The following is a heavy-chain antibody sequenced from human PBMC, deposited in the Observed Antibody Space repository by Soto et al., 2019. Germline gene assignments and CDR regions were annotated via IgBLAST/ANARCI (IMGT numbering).Heavy chain of an antibody. Sequence: QVQLVESGGGVVQPGRSLRLSCAASGFTFSSYAMHWVRQAPGKGLEWVAVISYDGSNKYYADSVKGRFTISRDNSKNPLYLQMNSLRAEDTAVYYCARPLWRDDHNWGYFDLWGRGTLVTVSS. J-gene: IGHJ2*01. CDR2: ISYDGSNK. CDR3: ARPLWRDDHNWGYFDL. V-gene: IGHV3-30-3*01. CDR1: GFTFSSYA. D-gene: IGHD2-21*01.